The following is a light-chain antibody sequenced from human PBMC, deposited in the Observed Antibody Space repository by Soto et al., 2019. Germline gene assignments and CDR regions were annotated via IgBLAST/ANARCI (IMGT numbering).Light chain of an antibody. V-gene: IGKV3-15*01. Sequence: EIVMTQSPGTLSVSPGERATLSCRASQRVSSNLAWYQQKPGPGPRLRIYGASTRATGFPDRFSGSGSGTELTLTISSLQSEDFAVYYCQQYNNWPRTFGQGTK. CDR1: QRVSSN. CDR3: QQYNNWPRT. CDR2: GAS. J-gene: IGKJ1*01.